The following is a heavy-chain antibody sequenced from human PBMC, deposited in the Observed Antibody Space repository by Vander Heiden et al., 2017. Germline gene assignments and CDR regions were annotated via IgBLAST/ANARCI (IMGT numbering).Heavy chain of an antibody. CDR2: IIPIFGTA. J-gene: IGHJ5*02. CDR1: GGTFSSYA. V-gene: IGHV1-69*06. CDR3: AREPYCTNGVCYWSSGGYNWFDP. Sequence: QVQLVQSGAEVKTPGSSVKVSCKASGGTFSSYAISWVRQAPGQGLEWMGGIIPIFGTANYAQKFQGRVTITADKSTSTAYMELSSLRSEDTAVYYCAREPYCTNGVCYWSSGGYNWFDPWGQGTLVTVSS. D-gene: IGHD2-8*01.